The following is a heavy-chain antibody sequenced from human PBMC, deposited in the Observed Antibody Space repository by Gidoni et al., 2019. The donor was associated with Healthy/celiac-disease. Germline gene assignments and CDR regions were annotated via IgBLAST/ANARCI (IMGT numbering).Heavy chain of an antibody. D-gene: IGHD6-19*01. CDR2: IYYSGST. V-gene: IGHV4-39*01. CDR3: ARGWLAPYYYYGMDV. J-gene: IGHJ6*02. CDR1: GGSISSSSYY. Sequence: QLQLQESGPGLVKTSENLSLTCTVSGGSISSSSYYWGWIRQPPGKGLEWIGSIYYSGSTYYNPSLKSRFTISVDTSKNQFSLKLSSVTAADTAVYYCARGWLAPYYYYGMDVWGQGTTVTVSS.